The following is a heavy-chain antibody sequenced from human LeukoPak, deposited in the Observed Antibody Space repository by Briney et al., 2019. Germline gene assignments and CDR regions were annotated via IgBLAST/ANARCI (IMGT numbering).Heavy chain of an antibody. V-gene: IGHV3-30*03. Sequence: GRSLRLSCAASGFTFSSYGMHWVRQAPGRGLEWVAVISYDGSNKYYADSVKGRFTISRDNSKNTLYLQMNSLRAEDTAVYYCASFDYWGQGTLVTVSS. CDR2: ISYDGSNK. CDR3: ASFDY. J-gene: IGHJ4*02. CDR1: GFTFSSYG.